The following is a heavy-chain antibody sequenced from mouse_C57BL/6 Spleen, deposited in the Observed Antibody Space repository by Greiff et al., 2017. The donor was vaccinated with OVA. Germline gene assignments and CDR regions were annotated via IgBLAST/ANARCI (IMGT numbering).Heavy chain of an antibody. CDR1: GYTFTSYW. Sequence: VQLQQSGAELAKPGASVKLSCKASGYTFTSYWMHWVKQRPGQGLEWIGYINPSSGYTKYNQKFKDKATLTAYKSSSTAYMQLSSLTYEDSAVYYCARELTGTGFAYWGQGTLVTVSA. CDR3: ARELTGTGFAY. V-gene: IGHV1-7*01. J-gene: IGHJ3*01. CDR2: INPSSGYT. D-gene: IGHD4-1*01.